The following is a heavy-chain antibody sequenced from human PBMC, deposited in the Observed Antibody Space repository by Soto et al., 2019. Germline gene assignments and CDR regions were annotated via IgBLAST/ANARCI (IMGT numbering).Heavy chain of an antibody. CDR2: IIPIYGTA. CDR3: ARDGHGYNYWYFDL. J-gene: IGHJ2*01. V-gene: IGHV1-69*01. D-gene: IGHD5-12*01. Sequence: QVQLVQSGAEVKAPGSSVKVSCKVSGDTFNKYTINWVRQAPGQGLEWMAGIIPIYGTANYALKFHDRIKVTADDSTATAYMELNSLTSEDTAIYYCARDGHGYNYWYFDLWGRGTLITVSS. CDR1: GDTFNKYT.